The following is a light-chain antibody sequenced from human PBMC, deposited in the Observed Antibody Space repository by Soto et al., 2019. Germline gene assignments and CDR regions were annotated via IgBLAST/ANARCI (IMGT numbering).Light chain of an antibody. V-gene: IGKV3D-15*01. J-gene: IGKJ5*01. CDR1: QSVSSN. Sequence: IVMTQSPATLSVSPWERATLSCRASQSVSSNLAWYQQKPGQAPRLLIYDASNRATGIPARFSGSGSGTDFTLTISRLEPDDSAVYYCQQYGSSPITFGQGTRLEIK. CDR2: DAS. CDR3: QQYGSSPIT.